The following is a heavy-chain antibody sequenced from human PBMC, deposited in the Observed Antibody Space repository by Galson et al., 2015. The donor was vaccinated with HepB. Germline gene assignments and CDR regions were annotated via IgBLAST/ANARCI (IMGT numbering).Heavy chain of an antibody. CDR2: VSAGDGST. CDR3: AKDAGSGKPTFFDY. CDR1: GFTFSNHA. D-gene: IGHD3-10*01. Sequence: SLRLSCAASGFTFSNHAMNWDRQAPGKGLEWVSTVSAGDGSTYHADSVKGRFTISRDTPKNTVFLHMDSLRAEDTAIYYCAKDAGSGKPTFFDYWGQGTLVTVSS. J-gene: IGHJ4*02. V-gene: IGHV3-23*01.